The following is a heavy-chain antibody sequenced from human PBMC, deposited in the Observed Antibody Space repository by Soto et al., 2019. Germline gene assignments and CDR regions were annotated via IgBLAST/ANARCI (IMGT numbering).Heavy chain of an antibody. V-gene: IGHV1-69*13. J-gene: IGHJ6*02. D-gene: IGHD3-3*01. CDR2: IIPIFGTA. CDR1: AGTSSSYA. Sequence: SVKVACKASAGTSSSYAISWVRQAPGQGLEWMGGIIPIFGTANYAQKLQGRVTITADESTSTAYMELSSLRSEDTAVYDCAARFSGYYYHGLDGWGQGTTVNVSS. CDR3: AARFSGYYYHGLDG.